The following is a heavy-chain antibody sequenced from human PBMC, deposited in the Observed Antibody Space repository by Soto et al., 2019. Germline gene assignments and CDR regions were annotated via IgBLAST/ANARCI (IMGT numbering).Heavy chain of an antibody. CDR2: LSNDGCTE. J-gene: IGHJ4*02. V-gene: IGHV3-30*18. CDR1: GFTFSSFG. D-gene: IGHD2-15*01. Sequence: QVQLVESGGGVVQPGRSLRLSCAASGFTFSSFGMHWVRQAPGKGLEWVAVLSNDGCTEYFADSVNGGFTISRDNTKNTLYLQMDSLSAEDTAVYYCTKECNNHYSNSKWCFDCWGQGTLVTVSS. CDR3: TKECNNHYSNSKWCFDC.